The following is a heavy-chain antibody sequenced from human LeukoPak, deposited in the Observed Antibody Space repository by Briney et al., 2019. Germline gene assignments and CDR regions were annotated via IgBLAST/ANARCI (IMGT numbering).Heavy chain of an antibody. J-gene: IGHJ4*02. Sequence: RSLRLSCTASGFTFGDYAMNWVRQAPGKGLEWVGFLRSKAYGGTPEYAASVKGRFAISRDDSKSIAYLEMNSLKAEDTAVYYCTRIIVATKDYWGQGTLVTVSS. CDR3: TRIIVATKDY. CDR1: GFTFGDYA. CDR2: LRSKAYGGTP. D-gene: IGHD5-12*01. V-gene: IGHV3-49*04.